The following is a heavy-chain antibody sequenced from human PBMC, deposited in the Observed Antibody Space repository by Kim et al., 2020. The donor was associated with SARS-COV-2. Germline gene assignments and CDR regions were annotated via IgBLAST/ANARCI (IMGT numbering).Heavy chain of an antibody. CDR3: ARESSSSYYYMDV. D-gene: IGHD6-13*01. V-gene: IGHV3-30-3*01. Sequence: GGSLRLSCAASGFTFSSYAMHWVRQAPGKGLEWVAVISYDGSNKYYADSVKGRFTISRDNSKNTLYLQMNSLRAEDTAVYYCARESSSSYYYMDVWGKGTTVTVSS. CDR1: GFTFSSYA. J-gene: IGHJ6*03. CDR2: ISYDGSNK.